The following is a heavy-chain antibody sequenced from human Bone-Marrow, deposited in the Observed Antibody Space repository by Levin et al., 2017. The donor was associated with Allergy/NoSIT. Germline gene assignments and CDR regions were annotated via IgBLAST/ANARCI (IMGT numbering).Heavy chain of an antibody. D-gene: IGHD2-15*01. V-gene: IGHV1-24*01. CDR2: FEPEERET. Sequence: ASVKVSCRVSGSTLRDVALHWVRQSPGKGLEWMGGFEPEERETIYSPKFQGRVTLTEAPSTDTAYMELNSLRSEDTAVYYCATVAYCSGGTCSFYFDYWGPGTLLTVSS. J-gene: IGHJ4*02. CDR1: GSTLRDVA. CDR3: ATVAYCSGGTCSFYFDY.